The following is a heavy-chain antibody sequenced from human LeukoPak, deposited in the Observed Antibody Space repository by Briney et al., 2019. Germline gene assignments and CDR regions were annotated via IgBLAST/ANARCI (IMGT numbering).Heavy chain of an antibody. J-gene: IGHJ6*03. V-gene: IGHV4-34*01. D-gene: IGHD2/OR15-2a*01. Sequence: SETLSLSCAVYGGSFSGYQWTWVRQSPGMGLEWMGEINPSGRTNYNPSLKSRVIISVDTSKNQFSLRLSSGTAADTAIYYCARALTLPDFYYSMDVWGEGTTVTVSS. CDR1: GGSFSGYQ. CDR2: INPSGRT. CDR3: ARALTLPDFYYSMDV.